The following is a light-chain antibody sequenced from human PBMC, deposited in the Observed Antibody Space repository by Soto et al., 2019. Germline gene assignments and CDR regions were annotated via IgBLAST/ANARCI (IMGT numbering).Light chain of an antibody. CDR1: QSISSW. J-gene: IGKJ1*01. CDR3: QKYNSAPRT. Sequence: DIQLPHSPSTLSASVGDSVTITCRASQSISSWLAWYQQTPGKAPKLLIYDVSSLESGVPSRFSGSASGTDFTLTISSLQPEDVATYYCQKYNSAPRTFGQGTKVDIK. CDR2: DVS. V-gene: IGKV1-5*01.